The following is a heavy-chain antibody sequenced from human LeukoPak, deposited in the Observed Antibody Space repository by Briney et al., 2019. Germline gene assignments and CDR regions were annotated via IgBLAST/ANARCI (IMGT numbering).Heavy chain of an antibody. Sequence: PGGSLRLSCAASGFTFSTYSMNWVRQAPGKGLEWVSVIYSGGSTDYADSVKGRFTISRDNSENTLHLQMNSLRAEDTAVYYCARIPKTTYFDYWGQGTLVTVSS. J-gene: IGHJ4*02. CDR2: IYSGGST. V-gene: IGHV3-53*01. D-gene: IGHD4-17*01. CDR1: GFTFSTYS. CDR3: ARIPKTTYFDY.